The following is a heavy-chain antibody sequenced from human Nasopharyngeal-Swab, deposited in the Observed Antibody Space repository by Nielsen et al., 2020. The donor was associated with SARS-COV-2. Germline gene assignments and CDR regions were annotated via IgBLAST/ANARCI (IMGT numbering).Heavy chain of an antibody. CDR1: GFTVNTNY. V-gene: IGHV3-66*01. CDR2: IYSSGNT. CDR3: ASPVRSDDSGPYDY. D-gene: IGHD3-10*01. Sequence: GESLKISCAASGFTVNTNYMTWVRQAQGKGLEWVSVIYSSGNTYYADSVKGRFTISRDNSKSTLYLQMNSLRAEDTAVYYCASPVRSDDSGPYDYWGQGTQVTVSS. J-gene: IGHJ4*02.